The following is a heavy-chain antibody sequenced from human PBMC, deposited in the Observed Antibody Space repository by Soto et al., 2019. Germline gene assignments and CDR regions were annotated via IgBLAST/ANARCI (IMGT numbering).Heavy chain of an antibody. CDR1: GFSFSTYS. D-gene: IGHD4-17*01. CDR2: ISSKSNRSSYYI. V-gene: IGHV3-21*01. Sequence: GGSLRLSCAASGFSFSTYSMNWLRQAPGKGLEWVSSISSKSNRSSYYIHYADSVKGRFTISRDNAKNSLYLQMNSLRAEDTGVYYCARVRLDYGSKPYFFDNWGQGTQVTVSS. J-gene: IGHJ4*02. CDR3: ARVRLDYGSKPYFFDN.